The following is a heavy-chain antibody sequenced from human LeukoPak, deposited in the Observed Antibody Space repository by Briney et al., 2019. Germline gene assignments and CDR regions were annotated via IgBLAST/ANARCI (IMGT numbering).Heavy chain of an antibody. CDR3: ATMSGRYYAYFDY. CDR1: GGSFRSHY. CDR2: IYFSGST. D-gene: IGHD1-26*01. V-gene: IGHV4-59*11. J-gene: IGHJ4*02. Sequence: SETLSLTCTVSGGSFRSHYWSWIRQPPGKGLEWIGYIYFSGSTNYNPSLRSRVTISLDTSTNQFSLKVTSVTAADTAVYYCATMSGRYYAYFDYWGQGTLVTVSS.